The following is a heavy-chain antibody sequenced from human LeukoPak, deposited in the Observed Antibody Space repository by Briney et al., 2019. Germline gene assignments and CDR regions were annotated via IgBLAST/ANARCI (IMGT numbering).Heavy chain of an antibody. CDR1: GFTFSTYG. D-gene: IGHD3-16*01. Sequence: GGTLRLSCAASGFTFSTYGMNWVRQGPGKGLEWVSGISDSGGSTYCADSVKGRFTISRDNSKNTLYLQMNSLRAEDTAVYYCAKDRGVCESYFDYWGQGTLVTVSS. CDR3: AKDRGVCESYFDY. CDR2: ISDSGGST. V-gene: IGHV3-23*01. J-gene: IGHJ4*02.